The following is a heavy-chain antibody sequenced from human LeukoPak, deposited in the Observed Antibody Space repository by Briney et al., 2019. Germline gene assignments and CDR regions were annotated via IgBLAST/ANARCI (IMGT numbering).Heavy chain of an antibody. Sequence: ASVKVSCKASGYTFTAYYMHWVRQAPGQGLEWMGWIGTNSGGTNYAQKFQGRVTITRDTSIGTAYMELSSLISDDTAVYYCASEAFCAGGSCYLHRVASWGPGTLVTVSS. CDR3: ASEAFCAGGSCYLHRVAS. CDR1: GYTFTAYY. V-gene: IGHV1-2*02. J-gene: IGHJ4*02. D-gene: IGHD2-15*01. CDR2: IGTNSGGT.